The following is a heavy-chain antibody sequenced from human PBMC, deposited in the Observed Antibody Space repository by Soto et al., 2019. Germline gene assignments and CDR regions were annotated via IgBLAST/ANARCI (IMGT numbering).Heavy chain of an antibody. V-gene: IGHV6-1*01. CDR1: GDTVSSNSAA. Sequence: PSQTLSLTCAISGDTVSSNSAAWNWIRQSPSRGLEWLGRTHYRSKWYNDYAVSVKSRITINPDTSKNQFSLQLNSVTPEDTAVYYCGRSVRGHVVKYFDYWGQGTLVTFSS. D-gene: IGHD3-10*01. CDR3: GRSVRGHVVKYFDY. CDR2: THYRSKWYN. J-gene: IGHJ4*02.